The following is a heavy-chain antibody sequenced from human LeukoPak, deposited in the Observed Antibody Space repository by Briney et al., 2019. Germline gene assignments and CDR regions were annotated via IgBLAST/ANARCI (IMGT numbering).Heavy chain of an antibody. D-gene: IGHD5-18*01. J-gene: IGHJ4*02. Sequence: GGSLRLSCAASGFIFSNYAIHWVRQAPGIGLEWVAGIGASGGSTYYTDSVKGRFTISRDNAKSTLYLQMNSLRAEDTAVYYCARDHGYSYGYGYDLGNTLDYWGQGTVVTVSS. CDR3: ARDHGYSYGYGYDLGNTLDY. CDR1: GFIFSNYA. CDR2: IGASGGST. V-gene: IGHV3-23*01.